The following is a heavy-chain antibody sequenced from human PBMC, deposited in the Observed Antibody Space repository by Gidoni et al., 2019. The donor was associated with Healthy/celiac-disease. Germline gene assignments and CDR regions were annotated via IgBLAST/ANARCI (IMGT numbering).Heavy chain of an antibody. Sequence: QVQLVESGGGVVQPVRSLSLSCAASGFPFSSSGMHWVRQAPGKGLEWVAVIWYDGSNKYYADSVKGRFTISRDNSKNTLYLQMNSLRAEDTAVYYCARELRFLEWLDYYMDVWGKGTTVTVSS. V-gene: IGHV3-33*01. D-gene: IGHD3-3*01. CDR2: IWYDGSNK. J-gene: IGHJ6*03. CDR3: ARELRFLEWLDYYMDV. CDR1: GFPFSSSG.